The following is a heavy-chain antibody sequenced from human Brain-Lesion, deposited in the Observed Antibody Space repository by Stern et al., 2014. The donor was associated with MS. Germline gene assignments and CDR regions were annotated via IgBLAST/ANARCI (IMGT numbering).Heavy chain of an antibody. CDR1: GYTFTNYN. CDR2: MNPNSGNK. V-gene: IGHV1-8*01. CDR3: ARVRFYGSGIYYALGDGMDV. D-gene: IGHD3-10*01. Sequence: QVQLVQSGAEVKKPGASVKVSCKASGYTFTNYNIDWVRQATGQGLEWMGWMNPNSGNKGYAPRFQGRVTRTRDTSTSTAYMELSSLKAEDTAVYYCARVRFYGSGIYYALGDGMDVWGQGTTVTVSS. J-gene: IGHJ6*02.